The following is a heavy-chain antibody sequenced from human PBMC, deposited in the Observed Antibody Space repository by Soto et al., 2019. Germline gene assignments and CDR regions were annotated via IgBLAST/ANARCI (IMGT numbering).Heavy chain of an antibody. V-gene: IGHV1-8*01. CDR3: AKDSGSSGWENWFDP. D-gene: IGHD6-19*01. CDR2: MNPNSGNT. CDR1: GYTFTSYD. Sequence: GASVKVSCKASGYTFTSYDINWVRQATGQGLEWMGWMNPNSGNTGYAQKFQGRVTMTRNTSISTAYMELSSLRAEDTALYYCAKDSGSSGWENWFDPWGQGTLVTGLL. J-gene: IGHJ5*02.